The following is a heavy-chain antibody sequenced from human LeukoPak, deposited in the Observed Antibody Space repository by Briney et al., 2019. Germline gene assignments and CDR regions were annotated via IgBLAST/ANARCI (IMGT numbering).Heavy chain of an antibody. CDR2: INPNSGGT. D-gene: IGHD3-22*01. Sequence: ASVKVSCKASVYTFTGYYMHWVRQAPGQGREWMGWINPNSGGTNYAQKFQGRVTMTRDTSISTAYMELSRLRSDDTAVYYCARDLLYYYDSSGYYYNYWGQGTLVTVSS. V-gene: IGHV1-2*02. J-gene: IGHJ4*02. CDR3: ARDLLYYYDSSGYYYNY. CDR1: VYTFTGYY.